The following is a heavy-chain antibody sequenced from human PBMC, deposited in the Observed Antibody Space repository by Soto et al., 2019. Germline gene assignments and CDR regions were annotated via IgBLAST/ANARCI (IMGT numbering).Heavy chain of an antibody. CDR3: ARSDSSSWYLPQGPFDY. V-gene: IGHV3-21*01. Sequence: GGSLRLSCAASGFTFSSYAMKWVRQAPGKGLEWVSSISNSSSYIYYAGSVKGRFTISRDNAKNSLYLQMNSLRAEDTAVYYCARSDSSSWYLPQGPFDYWGQGTLVTVSS. J-gene: IGHJ4*02. CDR2: ISNSSSYI. D-gene: IGHD6-13*01. CDR1: GFTFSSYA.